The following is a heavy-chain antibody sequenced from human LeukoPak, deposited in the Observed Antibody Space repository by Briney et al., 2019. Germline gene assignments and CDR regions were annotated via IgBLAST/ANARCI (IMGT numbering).Heavy chain of an antibody. CDR2: IYYSGST. CDR3: ARTGSTVTMLYPFDH. J-gene: IGHJ4*02. CDR1: GGSIRSYY. Sequence: SETLSLTCTVSGGSIRSYYWSWIRQPPGKGLEWVGYIYYSGSTNYNPSLKSRVSISVDTSKNQFSLKLSSVTAADTAVYYCARTGSTVTMLYPFDHWGQGTLVTVSS. D-gene: IGHD4-17*01. V-gene: IGHV4-59*01.